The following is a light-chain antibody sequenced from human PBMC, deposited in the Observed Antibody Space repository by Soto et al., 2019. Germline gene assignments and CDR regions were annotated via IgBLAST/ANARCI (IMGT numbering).Light chain of an antibody. V-gene: IGLV2-23*02. Sequence: QSALTQPASVSGSPGQSITISCTGTSSDIGGYNFVSWYQQHPGKAPKLIIYEVSGRPSGVSNRFSGSKSGNTASLTISGLQAEDEADYYCCSYAGSTTYVFGTGTKVT. CDR1: SSDIGGYNF. CDR3: CSYAGSTTYV. CDR2: EVS. J-gene: IGLJ1*01.